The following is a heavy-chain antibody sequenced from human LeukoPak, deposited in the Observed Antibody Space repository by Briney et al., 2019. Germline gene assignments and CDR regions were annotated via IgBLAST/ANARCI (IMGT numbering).Heavy chain of an antibody. D-gene: IGHD5-12*01. V-gene: IGHV3-53*01. CDR1: GFTVSFNY. J-gene: IGHJ3*02. Sequence: GGSLRLSCAASGFTVSFNYMSWVRQAPGKGLEWVSVIYSGDSTYYADSVKGRFTISRDNSKNRLYLQMNSLRAEDTAVYYCAIVSGSDSDAFDIWGQGTMVTVSS. CDR3: AIVSGSDSDAFDI. CDR2: IYSGDST.